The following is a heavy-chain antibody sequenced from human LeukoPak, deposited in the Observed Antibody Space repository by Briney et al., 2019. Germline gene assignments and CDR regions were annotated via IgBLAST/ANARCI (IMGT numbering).Heavy chain of an antibody. CDR3: AKERGYSGYGPLDY. CDR2: ISWNSGSI. Sequence: PGRSLRLSCAASGFTFDDYAMHWVRQAPGKGLEWFSGISWNSGSIGYADSVKGRFTISRDNAKNSLYLQMNGLRAEDMALYYCAKERGYSGYGPLDYWGQGTLVTVSS. V-gene: IGHV3-9*03. J-gene: IGHJ4*02. CDR1: GFTFDDYA. D-gene: IGHD5-12*01.